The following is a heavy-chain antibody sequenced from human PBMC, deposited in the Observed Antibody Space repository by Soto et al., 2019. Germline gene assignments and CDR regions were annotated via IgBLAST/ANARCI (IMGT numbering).Heavy chain of an antibody. CDR1: DGSVSSGSYY. CDR2: IYYSGST. J-gene: IGHJ3*02. V-gene: IGHV4-61*01. Sequence: QVQLQESGPGLVKPSETLSLTCTVSDGSVSSGSYYWNWIRQPPGKGLEWIGFIYYSGSTHYNPSLQSRVTNTVSTLRNQFSLGLSSVTAADTAIYYFAGYRGDPTLGFDIWGQGTMVTVSS. D-gene: IGHD2-21*01. CDR3: AGYRGDPTLGFDI.